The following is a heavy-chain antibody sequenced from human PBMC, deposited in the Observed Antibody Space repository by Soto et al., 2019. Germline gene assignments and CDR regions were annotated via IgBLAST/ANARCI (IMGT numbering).Heavy chain of an antibody. V-gene: IGHV3-33*01. J-gene: IGHJ4*02. Sequence: GGSLILSCAASRFTFSNYGMHWVRQAPGKGLEWLAIVWYNGSNKYYADSVKGRFTISRDNSKNTLYLQMNSLRAEDTAVYYXXXDEIFWXVXSTNGGRGTLVPVSS. CDR3: XXDEIFWXVXSTN. CDR2: VWYNGSNK. D-gene: IGHD3-3*01. CDR1: RFTFSNYG.